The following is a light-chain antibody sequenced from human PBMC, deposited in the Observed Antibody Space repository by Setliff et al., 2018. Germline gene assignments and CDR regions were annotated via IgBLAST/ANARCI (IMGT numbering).Light chain of an antibody. V-gene: IGLV2-14*01. CDR2: DVS. Sequence: QSALAQPASVSGSPGQSLTISCTGTSSDVGGYNYVSWYQQHPGKAPKLMIYDVSKRPSGVSNRFSGSKSGNTASLTISGLQAEDEADYYCSSYTSSSTLVFGTGTKVT. J-gene: IGLJ1*01. CDR1: SSDVGGYNY. CDR3: SSYTSSSTLV.